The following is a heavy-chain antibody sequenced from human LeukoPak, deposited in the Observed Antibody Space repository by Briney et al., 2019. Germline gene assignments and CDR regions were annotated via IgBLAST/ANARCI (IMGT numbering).Heavy chain of an antibody. Sequence: SETLSLTCTVSGGSISSYYWSWIRQSPGKGLEWIGYIYYSGSTNYNPSLKSRVTISVDTSKNQFSLKLSSVTAADTAVYYCARWTHYYDSSDNWFDPWGQGTLVTVSS. CDR3: ARWTHYYDSSDNWFDP. CDR1: GGSISSYY. J-gene: IGHJ5*02. CDR2: IYYSGST. D-gene: IGHD3-22*01. V-gene: IGHV4-59*01.